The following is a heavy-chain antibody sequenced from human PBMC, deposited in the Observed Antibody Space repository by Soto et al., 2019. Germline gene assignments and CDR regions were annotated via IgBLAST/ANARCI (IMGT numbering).Heavy chain of an antibody. D-gene: IGHD6-13*01. CDR3: AGRIAAAGSFDY. CDR2: ISTVGGNA. CDR1: GYSFTSSG. Sequence: QVQLVQSGAEVKKPGASVKVSCKASGYSFTSSGLSWVRQAPGQGLEWLGWISTVGGNAHYAQNPQGRLTMTADTSTTTAYMELRSLRSDDTAVYYCAGRIAAAGSFDYWGQGTLVTVSS. J-gene: IGHJ4*02. V-gene: IGHV1-18*01.